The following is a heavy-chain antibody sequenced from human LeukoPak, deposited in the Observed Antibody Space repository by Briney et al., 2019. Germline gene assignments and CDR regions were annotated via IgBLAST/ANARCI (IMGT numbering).Heavy chain of an antibody. D-gene: IGHD6-6*01. V-gene: IGHV3-7*01. Sequence: GGSLRLSCAASGFTFSSYWMSWVRQAPGKGLEWVANIKQDGSEKYYVDSVKGRFTISRDNAKNSLYLQMNSLRAEDTAVYYCAREGEYSSSPGPGAFDIWGQGTMVTVSS. CDR2: IKQDGSEK. CDR1: GFTFSSYW. J-gene: IGHJ3*02. CDR3: AREGEYSSSPGPGAFDI.